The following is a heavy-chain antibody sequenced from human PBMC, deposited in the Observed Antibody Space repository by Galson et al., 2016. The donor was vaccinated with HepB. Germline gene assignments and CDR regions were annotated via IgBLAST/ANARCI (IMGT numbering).Heavy chain of an antibody. CDR2: LTWNGGII. CDR1: GFIFGDYA. J-gene: IGHJ4*02. Sequence: SLRLSCAASGFIFGDYAMSWVRQSPGKGLEWVSGLTWNGGIIGYADSVKGRFTISRDNARNFLFLQMNNLRMEDTALYYCATGIGRGCSDYWGPGTLVSVSS. V-gene: IGHV3-9*01. CDR3: ATGIGRGCSDY. D-gene: IGHD6-19*01.